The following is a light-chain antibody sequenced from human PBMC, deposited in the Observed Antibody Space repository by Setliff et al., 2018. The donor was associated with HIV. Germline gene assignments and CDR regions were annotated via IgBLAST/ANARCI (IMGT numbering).Light chain of an antibody. V-gene: IGLV2-8*01. CDR2: EVT. CDR3: SSYAGSNNLGV. CDR1: SSDVGGYNY. J-gene: IGLJ2*01. Sequence: QSALTQPPSASGSPGQSVTISCTGTSSDVGGYNYVSWYQHHPGKAPKLIIYEVTKRRSGVPDRFSGSKSGNTASLTVSGLQAEDEADYYCSSYAGSNNLGVFGGGTKVT.